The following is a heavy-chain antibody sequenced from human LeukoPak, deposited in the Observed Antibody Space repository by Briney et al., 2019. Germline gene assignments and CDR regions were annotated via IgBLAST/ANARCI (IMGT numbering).Heavy chain of an antibody. D-gene: IGHD3-22*01. J-gene: IGHJ4*02. CDR3: VGVGGYDSSGFLDY. CDR2: ISHDGSDK. CDR1: GFTFSNDG. V-gene: IGHV3-30*03. Sequence: GGSLRLSCAASGFTFSNDGMHWVRQAPGRGLEWVALISHDGSDKHYADSVKGRFTVSRDNSKNTLYLQMNSLSRDDTAVYYCVGVGGYDSSGFLDYWGQGTLVTVSS.